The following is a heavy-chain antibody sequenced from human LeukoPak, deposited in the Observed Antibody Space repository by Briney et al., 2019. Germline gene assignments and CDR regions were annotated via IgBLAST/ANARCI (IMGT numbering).Heavy chain of an antibody. J-gene: IGHJ4*02. CDR2: INPDGGST. D-gene: IGHD6-13*01. CDR1: GYTFTSYW. Sequence: ASVKVSCKSSGYTFTSYWIQWVRQAPGQGLEWMGLINPDGGSTAYAHRFQGRVIMTRDTSTSTAYMDLSSLRSEDTAVYHCARAPRNSSTMLDFWGQGTLVTISS. V-gene: IGHV1-46*01. CDR3: ARAPRNSSTMLDF.